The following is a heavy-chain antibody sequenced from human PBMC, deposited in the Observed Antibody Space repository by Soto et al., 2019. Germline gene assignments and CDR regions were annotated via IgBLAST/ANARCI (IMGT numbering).Heavy chain of an antibody. CDR1: GYTFTSCG. V-gene: IGHV1-18*04. D-gene: IGHD3-10*01. J-gene: IGHJ6*02. CDR2: ISAYNGNT. Sequence: ASVKVSCKASGYTFTSCGISWVRRAPGQGLEWMGWISAYNGNTNYAQKLQGRVTMTTDTSTSTAYMELRSLRSDDTAVYYCARVGVYYYGSGSYYDYYGMDVWGQGTTVTVSS. CDR3: ARVGVYYYGSGSYYDYYGMDV.